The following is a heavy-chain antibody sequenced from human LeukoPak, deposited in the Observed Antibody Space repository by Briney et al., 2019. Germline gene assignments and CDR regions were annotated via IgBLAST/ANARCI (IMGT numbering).Heavy chain of an antibody. CDR3: AKVMDRDIVATIRLGSQYYFDY. J-gene: IGHJ4*02. CDR1: GFTFSSYG. Sequence: PGGSLRLSCAASGFTFSSYGMHWVRQAPGKGLEWVASIRSDGSNKYYADSVKGRFTISRDNSKNTLYLQLNSLRAEDTAVYYCAKVMDRDIVATIRLGSQYYFDYWGQGTLVTVSS. CDR2: IRSDGSNK. D-gene: IGHD5-12*01. V-gene: IGHV3-30*02.